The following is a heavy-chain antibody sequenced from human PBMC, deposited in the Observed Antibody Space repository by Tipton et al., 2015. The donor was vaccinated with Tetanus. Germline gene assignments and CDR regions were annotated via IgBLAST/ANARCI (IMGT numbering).Heavy chain of an antibody. J-gene: IGHJ4*02. V-gene: IGHV3-33*01. CDR1: GFTFSSYG. CDR3: GGAQVGVGANSFVC. Sequence: QLVQSGGGVVQPGRSLRLSCAASGFTFSSYGMHWVRQAPGKGLEWVAVIWYDGSNKYYADTVKGRFTISRDNSKNTLYLQMNSLGAEDAAVYYWGGAQVGVGANSFVCWGQGTLVTVSS. CDR2: IWYDGSNK. D-gene: IGHD1-26*01.